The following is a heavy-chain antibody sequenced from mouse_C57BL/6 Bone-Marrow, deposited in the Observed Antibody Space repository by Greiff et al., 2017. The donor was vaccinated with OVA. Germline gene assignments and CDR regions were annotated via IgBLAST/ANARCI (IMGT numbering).Heavy chain of an antibody. CDR2: ISDGGSYT. J-gene: IGHJ1*03. D-gene: IGHD1-2*01. V-gene: IGHV5-4*01. CDR1: GFTFSSYA. CDR3: ARGLLYWYFDV. Sequence: EVQVVESGGGLVKPGGSLKLSCAASGFTFSSYAMSWVRQTPEKRLEWVATISDGGSYTYYPDNVKGRFTISRDNAKNNLYLQMSHLKSEDTAMYYCARGLLYWYFDVWGTGTTVTVSS.